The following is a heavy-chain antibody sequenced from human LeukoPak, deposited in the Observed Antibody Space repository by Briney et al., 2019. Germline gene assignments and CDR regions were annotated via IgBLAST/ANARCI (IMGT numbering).Heavy chain of an antibody. D-gene: IGHD2-15*01. V-gene: IGHV3-23*01. CDR1: GFTFSSYG. CDR3: ARAPVTSCRGAFCYPFDY. CDR2: ISGSGGST. J-gene: IGHJ4*02. Sequence: GGSLRLSCAASGFTFSSYGMSWVRQAPGKGLEWVSAISGSGGSTYYADSVKGRFTISRDNSKNTLYLQMNRLRVEDAAVYYCARAPVTSCRGAFCYPFDYWGQGTLVTVSS.